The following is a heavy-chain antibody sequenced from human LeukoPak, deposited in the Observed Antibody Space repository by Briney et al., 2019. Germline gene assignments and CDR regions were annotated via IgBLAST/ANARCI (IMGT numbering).Heavy chain of an antibody. J-gene: IGHJ6*03. CDR1: GGSISSYY. CDR2: IYYSGST. Sequence: SETLSLTCTVSGGSISSYYWSWIRQPPGKGLEWIGYIYYSGSTNYNPSLKSRVTISVDTSKNQFSLKLTSGTAADTAVYYCASVGMESTMVRGVIGYYYYMDVWGKGTTVTISS. V-gene: IGHV4-59*01. D-gene: IGHD3-10*01. CDR3: ASVGMESTMVRGVIGYYYYMDV.